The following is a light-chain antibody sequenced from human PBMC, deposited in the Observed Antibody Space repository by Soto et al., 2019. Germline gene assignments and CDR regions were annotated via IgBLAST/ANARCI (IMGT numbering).Light chain of an antibody. Sequence: DIQMTQSPSTLSASVGDRVTITCRASQSILSWLAWYQHKPGKAPKLLIYKASTLKSGVPSRFSGSGSGTEFTLTISSLQPDDFATYYCQHYNSYSEAFGQGTKVDIK. V-gene: IGKV1-5*03. CDR1: QSILSW. CDR3: QHYNSYSEA. CDR2: KAS. J-gene: IGKJ1*01.